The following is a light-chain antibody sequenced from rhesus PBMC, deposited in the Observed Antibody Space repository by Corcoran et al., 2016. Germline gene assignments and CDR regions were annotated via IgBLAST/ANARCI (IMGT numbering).Light chain of an antibody. CDR3: QKYSSAPYS. J-gene: IGKJ2*01. CDR2: GAS. Sequence: QVILTQSPATLSLSPGERATLSCRASQSVSSYLAWYQQKPGQAPRRLISGASSRATGIPDRLSGRGSGTEFTLAIRSLEPKDFAVYYCQKYSSAPYSIGQGAKVEIK. CDR1: QSVSSY. V-gene: IGKV3-53*01.